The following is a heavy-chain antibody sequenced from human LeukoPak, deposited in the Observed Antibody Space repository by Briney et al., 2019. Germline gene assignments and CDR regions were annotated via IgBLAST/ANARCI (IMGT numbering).Heavy chain of an antibody. CDR2: IKSDGSET. Sequence: SGGSLRLSCAASGFTFSSSWMSWVRQAPGKGLERVANIKSDGSETYYVDSVKGRFTISRDNAKNSVFLQMNSLRAEDTAVYYCARDWGGQQFDYWGQGTLVTAST. CDR3: ARDWGGQQFDY. V-gene: IGHV3-7*01. J-gene: IGHJ4*02. D-gene: IGHD5-24*01. CDR1: GFTFSSSW.